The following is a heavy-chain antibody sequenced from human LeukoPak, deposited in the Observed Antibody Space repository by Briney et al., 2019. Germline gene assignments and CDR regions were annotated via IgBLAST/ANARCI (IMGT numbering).Heavy chain of an antibody. CDR1: GFTFGSYW. CDR2: INSDGGST. D-gene: IGHD5-24*01. V-gene: IGHV3-74*01. CDR3: ARRIQGMAPYYFDY. Sequence: GGSLRLSCTASGFTFGSYWMHWVRQAPGKGLVWVSRINSDGGSTSYADSVKGRFTISRDNAKNTLYLQMNSLRAEDTAVYYCARRIQGMAPYYFDYWGQGTLVTVSS. J-gene: IGHJ4*02.